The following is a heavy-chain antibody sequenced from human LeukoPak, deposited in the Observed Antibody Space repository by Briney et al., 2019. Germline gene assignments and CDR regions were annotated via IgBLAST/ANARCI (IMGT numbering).Heavy chain of an antibody. CDR1: GFTFSSYV. CDR3: VKEGNGAFDI. J-gene: IGHJ3*02. V-gene: IGHV3-64D*09. D-gene: IGHD2-8*01. Sequence: GGSLRLSCSASGFTFSSYVMVWVRQAPGNGLKYGSAFSGIGGSAYYADSVKGRFTISRDNSRSTLYLQMISLRPEDTAVYYCVKEGNGAFDIWGQGTMVTVSS. CDR2: FSGIGGSA.